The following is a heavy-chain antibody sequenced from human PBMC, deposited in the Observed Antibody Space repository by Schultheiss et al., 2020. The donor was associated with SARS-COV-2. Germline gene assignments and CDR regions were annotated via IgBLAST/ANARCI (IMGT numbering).Heavy chain of an antibody. CDR3: VRSRGIGVTATEY. CDR1: GFTFSSYA. CDR2: ISYDGSNK. D-gene: IGHD6-13*01. Sequence: GGSLRLSCAASGFTFSSYAMSWVRQAPGKGLEWVAVISYDGSNKYYADSVKGRFTISRDNSKNTLYLQMNSLRAEDTAMYYCVRSRGIGVTATEYWGQGTLVTVSS. V-gene: IGHV3-30-3*01. J-gene: IGHJ4*02.